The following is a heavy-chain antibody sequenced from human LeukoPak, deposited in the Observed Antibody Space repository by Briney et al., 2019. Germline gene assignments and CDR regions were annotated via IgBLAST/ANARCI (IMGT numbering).Heavy chain of an antibody. Sequence: SETLSLTCTVSGGSISSYYWGWIRQPPGKGLEWIGNIFYSGSTYYGPSLKSRLTISLDTSRNQFPLKLNSVTATDTAVYYCAKSNGYGLIDIWGQGTMVTVSS. CDR2: IFYSGST. CDR3: AKSNGYGLIDI. CDR1: GGSISSYY. J-gene: IGHJ3*02. D-gene: IGHD3-10*01. V-gene: IGHV4-59*12.